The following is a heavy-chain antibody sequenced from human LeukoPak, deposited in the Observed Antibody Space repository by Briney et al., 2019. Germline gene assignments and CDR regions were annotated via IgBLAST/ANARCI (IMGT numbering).Heavy chain of an antibody. CDR1: GFTFSTYW. D-gene: IGHD3-10*01. Sequence: PGGSLRLSCAAPGFTFSTYWMHWVRQAPGKGLVWVSRINSDGSSTSYADSVKGRFTISRDNSKNSLYLQMNSLRAEDTALYYCAKDKFDGSGSFYFDYWGQGTLVTVSS. J-gene: IGHJ4*02. V-gene: IGHV3-74*01. CDR2: INSDGSST. CDR3: AKDKFDGSGSFYFDY.